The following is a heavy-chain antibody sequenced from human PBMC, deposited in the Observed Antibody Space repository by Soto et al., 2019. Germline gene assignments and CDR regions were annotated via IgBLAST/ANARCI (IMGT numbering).Heavy chain of an antibody. CDR3: ARHSLLEYMDGMYV. CDR1: GGSIRSSSYY. J-gene: IGHJ6*02. V-gene: IGHV4-39*01. Sequence: QLKLQESGPGLVKPSETLSLTCTVSGGSIRSSSYYWGWIRQPPGKGLEWIGSIYYRGSSYYNTSLTGLVNRSVYSSKNQSSRQMSYVTAADSAVYYCARHSLLEYMDGMYVRGQGNTVTVAS. CDR2: IYYRGSS. D-gene: IGHD1-1*01.